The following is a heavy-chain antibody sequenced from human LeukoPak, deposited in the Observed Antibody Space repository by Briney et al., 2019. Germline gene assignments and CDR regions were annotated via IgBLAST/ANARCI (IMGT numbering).Heavy chain of an antibody. Sequence: GGSLRLSCAASGFTFSNYGMHWVRQAPGKGLEWVAFIRYNGSNKYYVESVKGRFTISRDNSKNTLYLQMNSLRPEDTAIYYCMIGSDGAFNSWGQGTLVTVSS. CDR3: MIGSDGAFNS. CDR1: GFTFSNYG. CDR2: IRYNGSNK. J-gene: IGHJ4*02. V-gene: IGHV3-30*02. D-gene: IGHD6-19*01.